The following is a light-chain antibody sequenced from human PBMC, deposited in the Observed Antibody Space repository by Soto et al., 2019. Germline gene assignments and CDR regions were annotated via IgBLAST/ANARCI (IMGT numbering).Light chain of an antibody. CDR3: CSYAGNKTVV. J-gene: IGLJ3*02. V-gene: IGLV2-11*01. Sequence: QSALTQPRSVSGSPGQSVTISCTGTSSDVGGYIYVSWYQQYPAKAPKLMIYDVSRRPSGVPDRFSGSKSGNTASLTISGLQAEDEAVYYCCSYAGNKTVVFGGGTKLTVL. CDR2: DVS. CDR1: SSDVGGYIY.